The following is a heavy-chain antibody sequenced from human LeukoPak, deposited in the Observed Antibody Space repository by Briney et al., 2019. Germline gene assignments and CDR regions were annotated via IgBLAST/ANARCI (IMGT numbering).Heavy chain of an antibody. D-gene: IGHD3-16*02. V-gene: IGHV1-46*01. CDR1: GYTFSSHY. Sequence: ASVKVSCKASGYTFSSHYMHWVRQAPGQGLEWMGVISPSGDATLYAQKFQGRVTMTRDTSTSTLYMDLSSLRSEDTAVYYCATDSPKGYRTVDYWGQGTLVTVSS. J-gene: IGHJ4*02. CDR2: ISPSGDAT. CDR3: ATDSPKGYRTVDY.